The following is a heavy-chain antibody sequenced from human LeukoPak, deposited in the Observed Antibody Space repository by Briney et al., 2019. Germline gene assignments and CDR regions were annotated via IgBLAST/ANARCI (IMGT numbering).Heavy chain of an antibody. V-gene: IGHV4-59*01. CDR3: ARVFDSGSQAYFYYMDV. J-gene: IGHJ6*03. D-gene: IGHD3-10*01. CDR1: GGSIRGYY. CDR2: IYSSGST. Sequence: PSETLSLTCNVSGGSIRGYYWSWTRQPPGKGLEWIGYIYSSGSTNYNPSLKSRVTMSVDTSKNQFSLKVSSVTAADTAVYYCARVFDSGSQAYFYYMDVWGKGTTVTISS.